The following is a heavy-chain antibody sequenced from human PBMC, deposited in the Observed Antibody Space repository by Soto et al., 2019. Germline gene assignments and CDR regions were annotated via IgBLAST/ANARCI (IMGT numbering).Heavy chain of an antibody. CDR1: GFTFHGYG. CDR2: LANDESDQ. D-gene: IGHD6-13*01. Sequence: QVQLVESGGGVVQPGGSLRLSCAASGFTFHGYGMHWVRQSPGEGLEWVAVLANDESDQYFADSVKDRFTISRDNSKNTLYLQLDSLRPEDTAVYYCARSIGGSSYYPPDYWGQGTLVTVSS. V-gene: IGHV3-30*03. CDR3: ARSIGGSSYYPPDY. J-gene: IGHJ4*02.